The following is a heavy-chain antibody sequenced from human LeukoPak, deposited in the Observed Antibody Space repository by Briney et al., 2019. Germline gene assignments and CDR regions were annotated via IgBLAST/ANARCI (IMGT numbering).Heavy chain of an antibody. CDR2: IFYSGST. CDR3: ARTRYYYNSRSYGAPYYFDY. Sequence: SETLSLTCAVSGGSSSSNSYYWGWIRQPPGRGLEWIRSIFYSGSTYYNPALKSRVTISVDTSKNQFSLKLSSVTAADMAVYYCARTRYYYNSRSYGAPYYFDYWGQGALVTVSS. J-gene: IGHJ4*02. D-gene: IGHD3-10*01. V-gene: IGHV4-39*01. CDR1: GGSSSSNSYY.